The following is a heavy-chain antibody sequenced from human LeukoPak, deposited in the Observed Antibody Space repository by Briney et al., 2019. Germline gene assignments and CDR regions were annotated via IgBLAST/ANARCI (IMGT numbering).Heavy chain of an antibody. V-gene: IGHV4-31*03. CDR3: ASLSGFYLD. CDR1: GGSISSGGYF. Sequence: PSETLSLTCTVSGGSISSGGYFWSWIHQHPGKGLEWIGYIYYSGSTYYSPSLKSRVTISVDTSKNQFSLKLNSVTAADTAVYYCASLSGFYLDWGQGTLVTVSS. CDR2: IYYSGST. D-gene: IGHD3-22*01. J-gene: IGHJ4*02.